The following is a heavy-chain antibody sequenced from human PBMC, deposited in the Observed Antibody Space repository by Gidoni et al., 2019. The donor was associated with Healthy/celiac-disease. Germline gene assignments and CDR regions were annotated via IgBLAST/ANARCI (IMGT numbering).Heavy chain of an antibody. CDR3: AKDTWLRYSSGWTYFDY. CDR2: ISWNSGSI. D-gene: IGHD6-19*01. J-gene: IGHJ4*02. CDR1: GFTFDDYA. V-gene: IGHV3-9*01. Sequence: EVQLVESGGGLVQPGRSLRLSCAASGFTFDDYAMHWFRQAPGKGLEWVSGISWNSGSIGYADSVKGRFTISRDNAKNSLYLQMNSLRAEDTALYYCAKDTWLRYSSGWTYFDYWGQGTLVTVSS.